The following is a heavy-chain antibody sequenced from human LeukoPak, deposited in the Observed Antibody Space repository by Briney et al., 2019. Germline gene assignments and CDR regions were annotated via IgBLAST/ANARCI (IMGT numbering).Heavy chain of an antibody. CDR2: IIPIFGTA. CDR3: ASIPTQIGYCSGGSCYPEYFQH. J-gene: IGHJ1*01. Sequence: SVKVSCKASGGTFSSYAISWVRQAPGQGLEWMGGIIPIFGTANYAQKFQGRVTITADESTNTAYMELSSLRSEDTAVYYCASIPTQIGYCSGGSCYPEYFQHWGQGTLVTVSS. CDR1: GGTFSSYA. D-gene: IGHD2-15*01. V-gene: IGHV1-69*13.